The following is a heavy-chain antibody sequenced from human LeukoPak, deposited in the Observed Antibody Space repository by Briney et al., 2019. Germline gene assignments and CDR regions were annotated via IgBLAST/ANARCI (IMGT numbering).Heavy chain of an antibody. CDR2: ISAYNGNT. J-gene: IGHJ4*02. CDR1: GYTFTSYG. D-gene: IGHD3-22*01. V-gene: IGHV1-18*01. CDR3: ARDLPYYYDSSGYPPLHY. Sequence: GASVKVSCKASGYTFTSYGISWVRQAPGQGLEWMGWISAYNGNTNYAQKLQGRVTMTTDTSTSTAYMELRSLRSDDTAVYYCARDLPYYYDSSGYPPLHYWGQGTLVTVSS.